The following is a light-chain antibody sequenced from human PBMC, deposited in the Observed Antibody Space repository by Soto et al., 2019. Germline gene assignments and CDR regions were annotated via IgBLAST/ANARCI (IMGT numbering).Light chain of an antibody. V-gene: IGLV2-14*03. CDR2: DVV. J-gene: IGLJ1*01. CDR1: SSDVGGFNY. Sequence: QSVLTQPASVSGSPGQSITIFCTGTSSDVGGFNYVSWYQLRPGKAPKLIIYDVVDRPSGVSYRFSGSKSGNTASLTFSGLQAADEADYFCSSYTSTMTNVFGSGTKVTVL. CDR3: SSYTSTMTNV.